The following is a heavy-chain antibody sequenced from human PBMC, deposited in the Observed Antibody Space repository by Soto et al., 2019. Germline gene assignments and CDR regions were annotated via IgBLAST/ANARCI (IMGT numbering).Heavy chain of an antibody. V-gene: IGHV4-4*02. CDR2: VFHSGDT. D-gene: IGHD4-4*01. J-gene: IGHJ4*02. Sequence: PWETLSLTCVVSGGSISGRNWWSWVRQAPGKGLEWIGEVFHSGDTTYSPSLRSRVSISVDKSKNQFSLNLNSVTAADTAVYYCTRLIYDSRLNYFYFDLWGQGALVTVSS. CDR1: GGSISGRNW. CDR3: TRLIYDSRLNYFYFDL.